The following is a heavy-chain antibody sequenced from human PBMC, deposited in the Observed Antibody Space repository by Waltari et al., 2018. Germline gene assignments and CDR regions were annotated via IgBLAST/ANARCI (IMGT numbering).Heavy chain of an antibody. CDR1: GFTFRSYS. V-gene: IGHV3-48*01. CDR2: ISSSSSTR. J-gene: IGHJ5*02. CDR3: ASMTSNWFDP. Sequence: EVQLVESGGGLVQPGGSLRLSCAASGFTFRSYSMNWVRQAPGKGLVWFSYISSSSSTRYYADSVKGRFTISRDNAKNSLYLQMNSLRAEDTAVYYCASMTSNWFDPWGQGTLVTVSS.